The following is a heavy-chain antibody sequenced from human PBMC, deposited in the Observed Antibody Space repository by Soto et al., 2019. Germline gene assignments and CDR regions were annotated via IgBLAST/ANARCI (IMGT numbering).Heavy chain of an antibody. J-gene: IGHJ6*02. CDR2: IYPADSDT. CDR1: GYRFTSHW. CDR3: ARSPTGNYGMDV. V-gene: IGHV5-51*01. Sequence: LKISCQTSGYRFTSHWIGWVRQMPGKGLEWMGIIYPADSDTRYGPSFQGQVTISADKSISTAYLEWSSLKASDTAMYYCARSPTGNYGMDVWGQGTSVTVSS.